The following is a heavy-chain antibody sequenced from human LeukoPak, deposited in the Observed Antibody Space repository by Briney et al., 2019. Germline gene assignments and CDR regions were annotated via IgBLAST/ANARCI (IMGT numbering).Heavy chain of an antibody. CDR3: ATDVIGLPY. CDR1: GGSISSGGYY. D-gene: IGHD3-16*01. J-gene: IGHJ4*02. CDR2: IYHSGST. V-gene: IGHV4-30-2*01. Sequence: SETLSLTCTVSGGSISSGGYYWSWIRQPPGKGLEWIGYIYHSGSTYYNPSLKSRVTISVDRSKNQFSLKLSSVTAADTAVYYCATDVIGLPYWGQGTLVTVSS.